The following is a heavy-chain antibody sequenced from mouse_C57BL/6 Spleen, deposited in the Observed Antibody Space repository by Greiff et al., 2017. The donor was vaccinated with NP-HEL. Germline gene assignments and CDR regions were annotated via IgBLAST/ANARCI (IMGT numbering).Heavy chain of an antibody. J-gene: IGHJ4*01. CDR3: ARPITTVVAGNAMDY. Sequence: VQLQPSGPVLVKPGASVKMSCKASGYTFTDYYMNWVKQSHGKSLEWIGVINPYNGGTSYNQKFKGKATLTVDKSSSTAYMELNSLTSEDSAVYYCARPITTVVAGNAMDYWGQGTSVTVSS. CDR2: INPYNGGT. CDR1: GYTFTDYY. V-gene: IGHV1-19*01. D-gene: IGHD1-1*01.